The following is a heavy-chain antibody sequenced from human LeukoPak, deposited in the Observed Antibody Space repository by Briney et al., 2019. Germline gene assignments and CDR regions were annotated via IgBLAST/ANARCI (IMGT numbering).Heavy chain of an antibody. Sequence: PGGSLRLSCAASGFTFSSYGMHWVRQAPGNGLEWVAVISYDGRNKYYADSVKGRFTVSRDNSKNTLYLQMNSLRVEDTAVYYCASHWAQQLVSDYWGQGTLVTVSS. J-gene: IGHJ4*02. CDR3: ASHWAQQLVSDY. V-gene: IGHV3-30*03. D-gene: IGHD6-13*01. CDR2: ISYDGRNK. CDR1: GFTFSSYG.